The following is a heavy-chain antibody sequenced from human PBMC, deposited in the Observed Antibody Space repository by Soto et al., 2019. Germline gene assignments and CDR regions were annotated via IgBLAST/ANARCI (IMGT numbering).Heavy chain of an antibody. CDR2: IYYSGIT. CDR3: ARYAVVVAAAMRFYWFDP. D-gene: IGHD2-2*01. Sequence: TLSLTWTVSGGSIISGGYYWSWINQHPEKGLEWIGYIYYSGITYYNPSLKSRVTISVDTSKNQFSLKLSSVTAADTAVYYCARYAVVVAAAMRFYWFDPWGQGTLVNVCS. J-gene: IGHJ5*02. V-gene: IGHV4-31*02. CDR1: GGSIISGGYY.